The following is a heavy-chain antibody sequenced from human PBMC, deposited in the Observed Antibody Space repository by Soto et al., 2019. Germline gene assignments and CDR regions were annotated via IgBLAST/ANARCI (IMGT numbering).Heavy chain of an antibody. J-gene: IGHJ6*04. V-gene: IGHV3-15*07. CDR1: GFTFTKAW. CDR2: IKMKSEGSTT. CDR3: TTLVSNYFYHDLDV. Sequence: EVQLVESGGGLVTPGGSLRLSCAASGFTFTKAWMKWVRQAPGKGLEWVGLIKMKSEGSTTHYAAPVNGRFTISRDESKKMLYLHMSNLKTEDTAVYYCTTLVSNYFYHDLDVWGKGTTVTVP. D-gene: IGHD5-12*01.